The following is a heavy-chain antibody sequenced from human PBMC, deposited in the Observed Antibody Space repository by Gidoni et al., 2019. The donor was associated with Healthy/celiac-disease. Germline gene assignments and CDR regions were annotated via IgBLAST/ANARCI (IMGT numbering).Heavy chain of an antibody. V-gene: IGHV1-18*01. CDR3: ARGVYKGELLPFQH. CDR1: GYPFTSYG. J-gene: IGHJ1*01. D-gene: IGHD1-26*01. CDR2: ISADNGNT. Sequence: QVQLVQSGAEVKKPGASVKVSCKASGYPFTSYGISWVRQAPGQGLEWMGWISADNGNTNYAQKLQGRVTRTTDTATSTAYMELRSLRSDDTAGYYCARGVYKGELLPFQHWGQGTLVTVSS.